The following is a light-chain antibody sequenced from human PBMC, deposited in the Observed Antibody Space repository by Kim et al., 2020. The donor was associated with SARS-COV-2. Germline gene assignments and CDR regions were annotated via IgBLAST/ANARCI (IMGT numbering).Light chain of an antibody. CDR1: GSYVGGYND. CDR3: SSYAGSNNLV. J-gene: IGLJ2*01. Sequence: QPVTISCTGTGSYVGGYNDVPWYQQHPGKGPRLRIYEVSKRPSGVPDRFSGSKSGNTASLTVSGLQAEDEADYYCSSYAGSNNLVFGGGTQLTVL. V-gene: IGLV2-8*01. CDR2: EVS.